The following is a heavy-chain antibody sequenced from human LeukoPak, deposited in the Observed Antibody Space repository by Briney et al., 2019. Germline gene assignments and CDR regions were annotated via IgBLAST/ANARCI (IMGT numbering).Heavy chain of an antibody. V-gene: IGHV3-30*04. J-gene: IGHJ6*03. Sequence: GRSPRLSCAASGFIFSNSAMYWVRQAPGKGLERVAVISFDGNNKYEADSVKGRFTISRDNSRNTLYLQMNSLRVDDTAVYYCARDPKSSGYYYHYMDVWGKGTTVIVSS. CDR3: ARDPKSSGYYYHYMDV. D-gene: IGHD6-6*01. CDR2: ISFDGNNK. CDR1: GFIFSNSA.